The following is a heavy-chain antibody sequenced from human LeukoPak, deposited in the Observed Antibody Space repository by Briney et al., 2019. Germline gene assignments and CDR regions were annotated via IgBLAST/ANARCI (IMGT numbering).Heavy chain of an antibody. Sequence: PGGSLRLSCAASGFIFSNYVMGWVRHAPGKGLELVSSIRDIGTGTYYADSVKGRFTIFRDNSKNISYLQMNSLRAEDTAIYYCAKRGGGTMFAFDIWGQGTMVTVSS. CDR2: IRDIGTGT. CDR3: AKRGGGTMFAFDI. D-gene: IGHD3-10*02. CDR1: GFIFSNYV. V-gene: IGHV3-23*01. J-gene: IGHJ3*02.